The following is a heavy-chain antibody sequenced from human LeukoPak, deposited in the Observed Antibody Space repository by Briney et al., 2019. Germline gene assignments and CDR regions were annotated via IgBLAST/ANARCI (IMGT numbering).Heavy chain of an antibody. CDR2: IIPIFGTA. CDR1: GCTFSSYA. J-gene: IGHJ4*02. Sequence: SLKVSCKASGCTFSSYAISWVRQAPGQGLEWMGGIIPIFGTANYAQKFQGRVTITADESTSTAYMELSSLRSEDTAVYYCARDRGWAGYTYGFYYWGQGTLVTVSS. D-gene: IGHD5-18*01. CDR3: ARDRGWAGYTYGFYY. V-gene: IGHV1-69*01.